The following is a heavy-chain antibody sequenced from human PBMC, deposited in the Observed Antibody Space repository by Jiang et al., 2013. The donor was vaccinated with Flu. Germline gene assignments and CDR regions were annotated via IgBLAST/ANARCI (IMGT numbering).Heavy chain of an antibody. Sequence: VKPTQTLTLTCTFSGFSLSTSGVGVGWIRQPPGKALEWLALIYWNDDKRYSPSLKSRLTITKDTSKNQVVLTMTNMDPVDTATYYCARDTRSGHDFYNWFDPWGQGTLVTVSS. CDR2: IYWNDDK. CDR3: ARDTRSGHDFYNWFDP. D-gene: IGHD5-18*01. V-gene: IGHV2-5*01. J-gene: IGHJ5*02. CDR1: GFSLSTSGVG.